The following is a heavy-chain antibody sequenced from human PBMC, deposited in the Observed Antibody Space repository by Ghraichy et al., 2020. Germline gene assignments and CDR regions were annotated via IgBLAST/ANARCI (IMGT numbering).Heavy chain of an antibody. CDR1: GASISNYY. CDR3: TRLAKMAPVRASYYYAMDV. D-gene: IGHD5-24*01. Sequence: ESLNISCTVSGASISNYYWGWIRQPPGQGLEWIGYIYSPGGTSYSPSLMNRVTMSMDTSKNHLSLRLNSVTAVDTAVYYCTRLAKMAPVRASYYYAMDVWGQGTTVTVSS. CDR2: IYSPGGT. J-gene: IGHJ6*02. V-gene: IGHV4-4*08.